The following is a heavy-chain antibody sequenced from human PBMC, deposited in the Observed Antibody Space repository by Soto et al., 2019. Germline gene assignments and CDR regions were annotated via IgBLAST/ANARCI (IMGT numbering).Heavy chain of an antibody. Sequence: QVQLQESGPGLVKPSGTLSLTCAVSSGSISSSHWWSWVRLSPGKGLEWIAEIHHSGSTHYNPSLESRVTISLDKPKSCFSLKLTSATAADTAVYYCAQRKVATTDDPPAPVDYWGPGTPVTVSS. D-gene: IGHD5-12*01. CDR1: SGSISSSHW. CDR3: AQRKVATTDDPPAPVDY. CDR2: IHHSGST. J-gene: IGHJ4*02. V-gene: IGHV4-4*02.